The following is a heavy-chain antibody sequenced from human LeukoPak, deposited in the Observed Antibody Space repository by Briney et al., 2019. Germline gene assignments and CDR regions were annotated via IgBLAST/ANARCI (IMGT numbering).Heavy chain of an antibody. J-gene: IGHJ4*02. CDR2: INTNTGNP. CDR3: ARTQSQTYYYGSGSPLHGPIDY. V-gene: IGHV7-4-1*02. D-gene: IGHD3-10*01. CDR1: GYTFTSYA. Sequence: GASVKVSCKASGYTFTSYAMNWVRQAPGRGLEWMGWINTNTGNPTYAQGFTGRFVFSLDTSVSTAYLQISSLKAEDTAVYYCARTQSQTYYYGSGSPLHGPIDYWGQGTLVTVSS.